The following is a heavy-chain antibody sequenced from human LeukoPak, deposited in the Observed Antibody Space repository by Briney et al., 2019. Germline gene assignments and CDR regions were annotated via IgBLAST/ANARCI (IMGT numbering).Heavy chain of an antibody. D-gene: IGHD2-15*01. J-gene: IGHJ3*02. CDR3: ARGGPSILVVVAAQYDAFDI. V-gene: IGHV3-23*01. CDR1: GFTFSSYA. Sequence: PGGSLRLFCAASGFTFSSYAMSWVRQAPGKGLEWVSAISSSGGSTYYADSVKGRFTISRDNSKNTLYLQMNSLRAEDTAVYYCARGGPSILVVVAAQYDAFDIWGQGTMVTVSS. CDR2: ISSSGGST.